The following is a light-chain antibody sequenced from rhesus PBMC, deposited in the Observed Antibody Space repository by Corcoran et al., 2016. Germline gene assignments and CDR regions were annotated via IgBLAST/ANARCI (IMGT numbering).Light chain of an antibody. V-gene: IGKV1-74*01. CDR1: ANVKNY. CDR3: QHSYGMPLT. J-gene: IGKJ4*01. CDR2: KAS. Sequence: DIQMTQSPYSLSASVGDRVTITCRASANVKNYLYWYQQKPGKAPKLLIYKASTLQSGFPSRFSGSGSWTDFNLTISSLQPEDFATYYCQHSYGMPLTFGGGTKVEIK.